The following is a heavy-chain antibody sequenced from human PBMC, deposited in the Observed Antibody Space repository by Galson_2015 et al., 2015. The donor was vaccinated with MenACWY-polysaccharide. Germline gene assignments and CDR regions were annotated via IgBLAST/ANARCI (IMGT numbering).Heavy chain of an antibody. Sequence: TLSLTCTVSGDSITSGGYFWSWIRQHPGKGLEWIASISYDGRTYYNPSLKSRVTISVDTPNNQFSLKLNSVTAADTAVYYCARGGRAVSNRNWFDPWGQGTLVTVSS. J-gene: IGHJ5*02. V-gene: IGHV4-31*03. CDR2: ISYDGRT. D-gene: IGHD3-16*01. CDR1: GDSITSGGYF. CDR3: ARGGRAVSNRNWFDP.